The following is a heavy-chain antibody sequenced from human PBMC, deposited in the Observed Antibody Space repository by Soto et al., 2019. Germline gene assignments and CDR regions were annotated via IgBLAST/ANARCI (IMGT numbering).Heavy chain of an antibody. J-gene: IGHJ4*02. V-gene: IGHV4-59*01. CDR1: GDSISSYY. Sequence: QVQLQESGPGLVKPSETLSLTCAVSGDSISSYYCMWIRQPPGKGLESIGYLYYGRSANYNPSLTRRVTLTVDTSTNQCSLTLSSMTAEDTAVYYCALRSMAVVPEYWGQGTLVTVSS. CDR3: ALRSMAVVPEY. CDR2: LYYGRSA. D-gene: IGHD3-22*01.